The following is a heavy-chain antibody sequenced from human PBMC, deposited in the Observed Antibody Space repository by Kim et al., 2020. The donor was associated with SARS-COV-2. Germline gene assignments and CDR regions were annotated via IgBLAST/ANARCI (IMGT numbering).Heavy chain of an antibody. V-gene: IGHV3-21*01. CDR3: ARGLACSGGSCLRRAG. J-gene: IGHJ4*02. CDR1: GFTFSSYS. D-gene: IGHD2-15*01. CDR2: ISSSSSYI. Sequence: GGSLRLSCAASGFTFSSYSMNWVRQAPGKGLEWVSSISSSSSYIYYADSVKGRFTISRDNAKNSLYLQMNSLRAEDTAVYYCARGLACSGGSCLRRAGWGQGTLVTVSS.